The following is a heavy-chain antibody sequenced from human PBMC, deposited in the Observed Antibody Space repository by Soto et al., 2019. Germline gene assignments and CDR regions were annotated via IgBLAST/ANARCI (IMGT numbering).Heavy chain of an antibody. CDR2: ISGSGGST. V-gene: IGHV3-23*01. Sequence: GGPLRLSCAASGFTCSSYSMSWVSQAPGKWLEWVSAISGSGGSTYYADSVKGRFTISRDNSKNTLYLQINSLRAEDTAVYYCAEAMPTIEYYVRDVCGQGTTVTVSS. CDR3: AEAMPTIEYYVRDV. J-gene: IGHJ6*02. D-gene: IGHD2-2*01. CDR1: GFTCSSYS.